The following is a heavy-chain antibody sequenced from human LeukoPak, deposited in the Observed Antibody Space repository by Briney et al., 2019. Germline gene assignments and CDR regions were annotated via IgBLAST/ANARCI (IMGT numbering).Heavy chain of an antibody. V-gene: IGHV4-30-4*01. CDR3: ARDGNPWNLDV. D-gene: IGHD1-14*01. Sequence: PSETLSLTCTVSGGSINSGDYYWSWIRQPPGKGLEWIGYIYYSGSTYYNLSLKSRVTISVDTSKNQFSLKLSSVTAADTAVYYCARDGNPWNLDVWGRGTLVTASS. CDR1: GGSINSGDYY. J-gene: IGHJ2*01. CDR2: IYYSGST.